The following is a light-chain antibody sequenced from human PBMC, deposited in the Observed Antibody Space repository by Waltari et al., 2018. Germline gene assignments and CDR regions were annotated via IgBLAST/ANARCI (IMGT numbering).Light chain of an antibody. CDR2: KAS. V-gene: IGKV1-5*03. CDR3: QQYRNLLT. J-gene: IGKJ1*01. Sequence: DIQMTQSPSTLSASVGDRVTITCRASQSLSHWLAWYQQKPGKAPKVLIYKASTLESGVPSRFGGSGSGTEFTLTISSLQPDDFATYYCQQYRNLLTFGQGTKVEIK. CDR1: QSLSHW.